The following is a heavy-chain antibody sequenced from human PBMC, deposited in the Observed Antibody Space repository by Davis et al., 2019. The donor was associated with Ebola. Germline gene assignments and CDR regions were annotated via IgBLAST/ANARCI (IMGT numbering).Heavy chain of an antibody. D-gene: IGHD5-18*01. CDR2: ISGSGGST. CDR3: AKDLEAAMVTVFDI. V-gene: IGHV3-23*01. J-gene: IGHJ3*02. Sequence: PGGSLRLSCAASGFTFSNAWMSWVRQAPGKGLEWVSAISGSGGSTYYADSVKGRFTISRDNSKNTLYLQMNSLRAEDTAVYYCAKDLEAAMVTVFDIWGQGTMVTVSS. CDR1: GFTFSNAW.